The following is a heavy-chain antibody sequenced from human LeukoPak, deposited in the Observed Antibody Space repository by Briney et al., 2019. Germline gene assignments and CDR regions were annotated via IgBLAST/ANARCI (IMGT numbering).Heavy chain of an antibody. CDR2: IYTSGST. Sequence: SETLSLTCTVSGGSISSGNYYWSWIRQPAGKGLEWIGRIYTSGSTNYNPSLKSRVTISVDTSKNQFSLKLSSVTAADTAVYYCARGVQIDAFDIWGQGTMVTVSS. CDR1: GGSISSGNYY. V-gene: IGHV4-61*02. CDR3: ARGVQIDAFDI. J-gene: IGHJ3*02.